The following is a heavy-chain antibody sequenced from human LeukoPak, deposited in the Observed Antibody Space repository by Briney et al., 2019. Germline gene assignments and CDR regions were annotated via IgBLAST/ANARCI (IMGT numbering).Heavy chain of an antibody. CDR1: GFTFTSSA. J-gene: IGHJ4*02. CDR3: AALGYYDSSGYYVDY. Sequence: SVKVSCKASGFTFTSSAVQWVRQARGQRLEWIGWIVVGSGNTNYAQKFQGRVTITRDMSTSTAYMELSSLRSEDTAVYYCAALGYYDSSGYYVDYWGQGTLVTVSS. D-gene: IGHD3-22*01. V-gene: IGHV1-58*01. CDR2: IVVGSGNT.